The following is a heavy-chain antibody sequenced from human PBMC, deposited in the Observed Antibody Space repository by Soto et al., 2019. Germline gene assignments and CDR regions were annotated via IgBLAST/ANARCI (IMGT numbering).Heavy chain of an antibody. CDR1: GFSLSTRGVA. J-gene: IGHJ4*02. Sequence: QITLKESGPTLVKPTQTLTLTCTFSGFSLSTRGVAVGWFRQPPGKALEWLALISWDEDKWYSPSLKSRLTLADDTPQTQVVLPMTNMDPVDTATYYCAHRPRGYAYYFAYWGQGTLVTVSS. V-gene: IGHV2-5*02. CDR2: ISWDEDK. D-gene: IGHD5-12*01. CDR3: AHRPRGYAYYFAY.